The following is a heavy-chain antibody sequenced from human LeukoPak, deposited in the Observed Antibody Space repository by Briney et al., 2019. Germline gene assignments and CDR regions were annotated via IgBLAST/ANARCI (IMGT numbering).Heavy chain of an antibody. CDR2: INHSGST. J-gene: IGHJ4*02. Sequence: AXXGGXXXGYYWSWIRQPPGKGLEWIGEINHSGSTNYNPSLKSRVTISVDTSKNQFSLKLSSVTAADTAVYYCASYYTGSSWYDYWGQGTLVTVSS. CDR3: ASYYTGSSWYDY. V-gene: IGHV4-34*01. CDR1: GGXXXGYY. D-gene: IGHD6-13*01.